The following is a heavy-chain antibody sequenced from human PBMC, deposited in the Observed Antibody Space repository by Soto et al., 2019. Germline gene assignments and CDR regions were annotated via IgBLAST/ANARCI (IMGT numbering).Heavy chain of an antibody. V-gene: IGHV4-59*01. Sequence: QVQLQESGPGLVKPSETLSLTCTVSGGSISSYYWSWIRQPPGKGLGWIGYIYYSGSTNYNPSLKSRVTISVDTSKNQFSLKLSSVTAADTAVYYCARDRGDFWSPLSWFDPWGQGTLVTVSS. CDR1: GGSISSYY. J-gene: IGHJ5*02. D-gene: IGHD3-3*01. CDR2: IYYSGST. CDR3: ARDRGDFWSPLSWFDP.